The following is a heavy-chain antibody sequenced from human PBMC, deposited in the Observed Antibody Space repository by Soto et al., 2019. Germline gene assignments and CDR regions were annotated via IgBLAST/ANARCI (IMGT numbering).Heavy chain of an antibody. CDR1: GFTFSTYS. Sequence: EVQLVESGGGLVKPGGSLRLSCAASGFTFSTYSMNWVRQAPGKGLEWISSISSSGGSVSYAESVKGRFTISRDNAKNSLYLQMDSLRAEDTAVYYCARGRSINTNMDYWGQGTLFTVSS. J-gene: IGHJ4*02. CDR2: ISSSGGSV. D-gene: IGHD2-2*01. V-gene: IGHV3-21*01. CDR3: ARGRSINTNMDY.